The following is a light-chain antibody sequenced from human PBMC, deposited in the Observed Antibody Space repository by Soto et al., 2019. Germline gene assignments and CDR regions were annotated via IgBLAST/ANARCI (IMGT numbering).Light chain of an antibody. V-gene: IGKV1-5*01. CDR1: QIISSR. CDR3: QQYNSYSLP. J-gene: IGKJ4*01. CDR2: DAY. Sequence: DIQMTQSPSILSASVGDRVTITCRASQIISSRLAWYQQKPGQAPKLLIYDAYNLESGVPSRFSGSGSGTEFTLAISSLQPDDFATYYCQQYNSYSLPFGGGTKVEIK.